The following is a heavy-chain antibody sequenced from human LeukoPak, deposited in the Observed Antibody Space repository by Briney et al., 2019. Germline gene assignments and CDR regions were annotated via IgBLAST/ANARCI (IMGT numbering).Heavy chain of an antibody. Sequence: GESLQISCKGSGYSFTSYWIAWVRQLPGKGLEWMGIIYPGDSDTRYSPSFQGQVTISADKSISTAYLQWSSLKASDTAMYYCAKTGIATTGTSNFFDYWGQGTLVTVSS. CDR3: AKTGIATTGTSNFFDY. CDR2: IYPGDSDT. J-gene: IGHJ4*02. CDR1: GYSFTSYW. V-gene: IGHV5-51*01. D-gene: IGHD6-13*01.